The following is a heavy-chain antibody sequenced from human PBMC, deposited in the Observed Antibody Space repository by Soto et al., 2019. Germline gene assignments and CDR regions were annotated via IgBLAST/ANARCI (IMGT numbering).Heavy chain of an antibody. CDR3: AREGPGYHPINWFDP. CDR2: ISAYNGNT. J-gene: IGHJ5*02. Sequence: GPSVKVSCKASGYTFTSYGISWVRQAPGQGLEWMGWISAYNGNTNYAQKLQGRVTMTTDTSTSTAYMELRSLRSDDTAVYYCAREGPGYHPINWFDPWGQGTLVTVSS. CDR1: GYTFTSYG. D-gene: IGHD3-9*01. V-gene: IGHV1-18*01.